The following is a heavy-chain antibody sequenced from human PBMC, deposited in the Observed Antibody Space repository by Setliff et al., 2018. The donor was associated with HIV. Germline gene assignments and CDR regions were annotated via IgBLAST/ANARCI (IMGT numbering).Heavy chain of an antibody. V-gene: IGHV1-69*13. CDR3: ARESSGYPFDY. D-gene: IGHD3-22*01. J-gene: IGHJ4*02. CDR2: VIPIFGSA. Sequence: SVKVSCKAFGGTFTSYAFSWVRQAPGQGLEWMGGVIPIFGSANYAQKFQGRVTITADESTSTAYMELNSLRSEDTAVYYCARESSGYPFDYWGQGSLVTVSS. CDR1: GGTFTSYA.